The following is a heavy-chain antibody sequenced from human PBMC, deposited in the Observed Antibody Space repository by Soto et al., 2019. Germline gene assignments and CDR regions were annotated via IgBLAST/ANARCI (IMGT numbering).Heavy chain of an antibody. Sequence: PGGSLRLSCVASGFAFSAYTLSWVRQAPGKGLEWVAGISYDGSNKYYTDSVKCRFTISRDNSKNTPYLQINSLGAEDTAVYYCVKDLDRPGMNDYYGMDVWGQGTTVTVSS. CDR3: VKDLDRPGMNDYYGMDV. D-gene: IGHD6-13*01. V-gene: IGHV3-30*18. CDR2: ISYDGSNK. J-gene: IGHJ6*02. CDR1: GFAFSAYT.